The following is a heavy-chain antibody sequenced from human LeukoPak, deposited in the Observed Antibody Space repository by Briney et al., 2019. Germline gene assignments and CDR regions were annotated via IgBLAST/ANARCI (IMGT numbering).Heavy chain of an antibody. D-gene: IGHD3-3*01. Sequence: ASVKVSCKASGYTFTGHYMHWVRQAPGQGLEWMGRINPNSGGTNYAQKFQGRVTTTRDTSISTAYMELSRLRSDDTAVYYCARDFWSGYYFLDYWGQGTLVTVSS. J-gene: IGHJ4*02. CDR3: ARDFWSGYYFLDY. V-gene: IGHV1-2*06. CDR1: GYTFTGHY. CDR2: INPNSGGT.